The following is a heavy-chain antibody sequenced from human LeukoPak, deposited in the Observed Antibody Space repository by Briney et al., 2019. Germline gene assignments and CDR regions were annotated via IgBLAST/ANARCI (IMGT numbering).Heavy chain of an antibody. CDR1: GFTFSTYG. J-gene: IGHJ4*02. Sequence: SGGSLRLSCAASGFTFSTYGMHWVRQAPGKGLEWVAFIRYDGTNKYYADSVKGRFTISRDNSKNTLYLQMNSLRAEDTAVYYCAREGQWPGTGYFDYWGQGTLVTVSS. D-gene: IGHD6-19*01. V-gene: IGHV3-30*02. CDR3: AREGQWPGTGYFDY. CDR2: IRYDGTNK.